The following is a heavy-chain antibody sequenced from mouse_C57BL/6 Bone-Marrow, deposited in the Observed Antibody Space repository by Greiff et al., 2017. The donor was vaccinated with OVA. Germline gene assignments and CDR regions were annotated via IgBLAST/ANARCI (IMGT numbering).Heavy chain of an antibody. CDR1: GFTFSDYG. Sequence: EVHLVESGGGLVQPGESLKLSFAASGFTFSDYGMAFVRQAPRKGPVLVAFLSNFAYSLYYAAPVTGRFTISRENAKNTLYLEMSSRRSEDTAMYYCARRKRYYAMDYWGQGTSVTGSS. J-gene: IGHJ4*01. CDR2: LSNFAYSL. CDR3: ARRKRYYAMDY. V-gene: IGHV5-15*04.